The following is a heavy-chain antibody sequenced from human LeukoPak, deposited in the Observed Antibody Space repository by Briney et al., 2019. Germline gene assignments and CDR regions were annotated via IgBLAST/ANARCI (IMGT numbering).Heavy chain of an antibody. CDR1: GFTLSSYW. CDR2: INRDGSEN. Sequence: GGSLRLSCSVSGFTLSSYWMTWVRQAPGKGLEWVANINRDGSENHCVDSVAGRFTVSRDNAKNSLYLQMNSLRAEDTAVYYCARDRSYCSGGRCYDLFDYWGQGALVTVSS. CDR3: ARDRSYCSGGRCYDLFDY. V-gene: IGHV3-7*01. D-gene: IGHD2-15*01. J-gene: IGHJ4*02.